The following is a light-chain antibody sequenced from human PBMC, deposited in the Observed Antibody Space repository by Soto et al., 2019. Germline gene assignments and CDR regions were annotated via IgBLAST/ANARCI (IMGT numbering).Light chain of an antibody. CDR1: SSDVDGYDY. J-gene: IGLJ2*01. CDR3: SSYTRRSTVV. V-gene: IGLV2-14*03. Sequence: QSVLTQPASVSGSPGQSITISCTGTSSDVDGYDYVSWYQQHPGKAPKLLIYDVSYRPSGVSNRFSGSKSGNTASLTISGLQAEDEADYYCSSYTRRSTVVFGGGTKLTVL. CDR2: DVS.